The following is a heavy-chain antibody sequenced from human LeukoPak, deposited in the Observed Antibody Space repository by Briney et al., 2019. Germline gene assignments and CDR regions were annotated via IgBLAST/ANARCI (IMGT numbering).Heavy chain of an antibody. D-gene: IGHD5-18*01. CDR1: GGSISSYY. CDR3: ARGAAGYSYG. J-gene: IGHJ4*02. Sequence: SETLSLTCTVSGGSISSYYWSWIRQPPGKGLEWIGYIYNSGGTNYNPSLKSRVTISVDTSKNQFSLKLSSVTAADTAVYYCARGAAGYSYGWGQGTLVTVSS. V-gene: IGHV4-59*01. CDR2: IYNSGGT.